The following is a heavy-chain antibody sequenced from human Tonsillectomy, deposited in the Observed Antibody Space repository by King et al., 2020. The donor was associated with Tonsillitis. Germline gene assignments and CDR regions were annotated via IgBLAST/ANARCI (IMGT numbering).Heavy chain of an antibody. CDR3: AKELKGWYSSGYDAFDI. CDR1: GFTFSSYA. Sequence: VQLVESGGGLVQPGGSLRLSCAASGFTFSSYAMNWVRQAPGRGLEWVSGLTGSGGSLSYADSVKGRFTISRDNSKNTLYLQMNSLRAEDTAVYYCAKELKGWYSSGYDAFDIWGQGTMVTVSS. D-gene: IGHD6-25*01. CDR2: LTGSGGSL. J-gene: IGHJ3*02. V-gene: IGHV3-23*04.